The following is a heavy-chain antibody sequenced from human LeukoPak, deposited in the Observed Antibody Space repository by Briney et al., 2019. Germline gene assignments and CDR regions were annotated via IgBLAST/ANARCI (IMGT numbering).Heavy chain of an antibody. D-gene: IGHD6-19*01. CDR3: ATDGIAVADGWAGFDS. CDR2: IYSGGTT. Sequence: QSGGSLRLSCAASGFTVSSNYMSWVRQAPGKGLEWVSVIYSGGTTYYADSVKGRFTISRDNSKNTLYLQMDSLRAEDTAVYYCATDGIAVADGWAGFDSWGQGTLVTVSS. CDR1: GFTVSSNY. V-gene: IGHV3-53*01. J-gene: IGHJ5*01.